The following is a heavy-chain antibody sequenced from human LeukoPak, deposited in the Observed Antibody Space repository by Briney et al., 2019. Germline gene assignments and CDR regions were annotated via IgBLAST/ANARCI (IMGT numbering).Heavy chain of an antibody. CDR1: GFTVSSNY. Sequence: GGSLRLSCAAPGFTVSSNYMSWVRQAPGKGLEWVSVIYSGGSTYYADSVKGRFTISRDNSKNTLYLQMNSLRAEDTAVYYCAREGYCSGGSCEYWGQGTLVTVSS. V-gene: IGHV3-53*01. CDR3: AREGYCSGGSCEY. J-gene: IGHJ4*02. D-gene: IGHD2-15*01. CDR2: IYSGGST.